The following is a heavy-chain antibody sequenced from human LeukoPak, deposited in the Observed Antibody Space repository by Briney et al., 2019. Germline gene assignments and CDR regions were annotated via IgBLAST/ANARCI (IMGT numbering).Heavy chain of an antibody. V-gene: IGHV5-10-1*01. CDR1: GYSFTSYW. CDR3: ARSAKTGTTSERLIDY. Sequence: GESLKISCKGSGYSFTSYWISWVRQMPGKGLEWMGRIDPSDSYTNYSPSFQGHVTISADKSISTAYLQWSSLKASDTAMYYCARSAKTGTTSERLIDYWGQGTLVTVSS. J-gene: IGHJ4*02. CDR2: IDPSDSYT. D-gene: IGHD1-1*01.